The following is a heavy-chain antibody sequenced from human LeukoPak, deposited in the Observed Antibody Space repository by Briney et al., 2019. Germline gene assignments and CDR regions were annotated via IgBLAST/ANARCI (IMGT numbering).Heavy chain of an antibody. D-gene: IGHD3-3*01. CDR2: LIPIFGTA. Sequence: SVKVSCKASGGTFSSSAISWVRQAPGQGLECMGGLIPIFGTANYAQKFQGRVTITADESTSTAYMELSSLRSEDTAVWYCARDHLLSDFWSGFHYYYYMDVWGKGTTVTVSS. CDR3: ARDHLLSDFWSGFHYYYYMDV. V-gene: IGHV1-69*13. CDR1: GGTFSSSA. J-gene: IGHJ6*03.